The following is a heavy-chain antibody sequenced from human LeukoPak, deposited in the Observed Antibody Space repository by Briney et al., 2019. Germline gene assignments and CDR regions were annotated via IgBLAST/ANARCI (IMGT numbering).Heavy chain of an antibody. CDR3: AKVGVATIVGVIGY. Sequence: GGSLRLSCATSGFTFSSYAMSWVRQAPGKGLEWVSVISGSGGSTYYADSVKGRFTISRDTSKNTLYLQMNSLRAEDTAVYYCAKVGVATIVGVIGYWGQGALVTVSS. CDR1: GFTFSSYA. CDR2: ISGSGGST. J-gene: IGHJ4*02. D-gene: IGHD5-24*01. V-gene: IGHV3-23*01.